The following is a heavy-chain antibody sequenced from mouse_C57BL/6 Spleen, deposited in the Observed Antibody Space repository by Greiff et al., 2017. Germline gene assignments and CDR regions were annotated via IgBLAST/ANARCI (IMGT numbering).Heavy chain of an antibody. CDR2: ISSGSSTI. J-gene: IGHJ4*01. V-gene: IGHV5-17*01. Sequence: EVKLVESGGGLVKPGGSLKLSCAASGFTFSDYGMHWVRQAPEKGLEWVAYISSGSSTIYYADTVKGRVTISRDNAKNTLFLQMASLRSEDTAMYYCAREAMDYWGQGTSVTVSS. CDR3: AREAMDY. CDR1: GFTFSDYG.